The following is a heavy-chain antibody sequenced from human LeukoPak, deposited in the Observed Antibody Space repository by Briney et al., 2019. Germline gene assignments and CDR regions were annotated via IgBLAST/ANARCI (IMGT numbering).Heavy chain of an antibody. V-gene: IGHV1-2*02. Sequence: ASVKASCQPSGYTFTRYYMLWVRQAPGHGLEWRVWINSNSGGTKSAQKFQGRVTMTRDTSISIAYVELSRLRSDDTAVYYCARVRGVYCSSTSCYHFDYWGQGTLVTVSS. J-gene: IGHJ4*02. CDR3: ARVRGVYCSSTSCYHFDY. CDR2: INSNSGGT. D-gene: IGHD2-2*01. CDR1: GYTFTRYY.